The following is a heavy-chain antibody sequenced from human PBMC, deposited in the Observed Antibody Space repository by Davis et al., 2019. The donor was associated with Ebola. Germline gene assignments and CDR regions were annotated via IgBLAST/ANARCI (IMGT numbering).Heavy chain of an antibody. CDR2: IIPIFGTA. CDR1: GGTFSSYA. J-gene: IGHJ6*02. CDR3: ARDSGYDLRLYYYYGMDV. V-gene: IGHV1-69*06. Sequence: AASVKVSCKASGGTFSSYAISWVRQAPGQGLEWMGGIIPIFGTANYAQKFQGRVTITADKSTSTAYMELSSLRSEDTAVYYCARDSGYDLRLYYYYGMDVWGQGTTVTVSS. D-gene: IGHD5-12*01.